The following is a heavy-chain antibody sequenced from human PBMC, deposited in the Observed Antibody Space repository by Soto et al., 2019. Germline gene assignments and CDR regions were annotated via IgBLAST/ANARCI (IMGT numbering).Heavy chain of an antibody. CDR1: GFTFSSYG. V-gene: IGHV3-33*01. CDR2: IWYDGSNK. Sequence: QVQLVESGGGVVQPGRSLRLSCAASGFTFSSYGMHWVRQAPGKGLEWVAVIWYDGSNKYYADSVEGRFTISRANSKNTLDLQMNSPRAEATAVYYCASSIAAGSYWYFDLWGRGTLVTVAS. J-gene: IGHJ2*01. D-gene: IGHD6-6*01. CDR3: ASSIAAGSYWYFDL.